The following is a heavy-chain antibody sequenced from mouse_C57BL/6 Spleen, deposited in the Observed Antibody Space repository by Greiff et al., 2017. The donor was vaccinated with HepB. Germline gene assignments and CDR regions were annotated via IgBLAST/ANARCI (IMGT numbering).Heavy chain of an antibody. CDR1: GFTFSSYG. CDR2: ISSGGSYT. V-gene: IGHV5-6*01. J-gene: IGHJ2*01. Sequence: EVHLVESGGDLVKPGGSLKLSCAASGFTFSSYGMSWVRQTPDKRLEWVATISSGGSYTYYPDSVKGRFTISRDNAKNTLYLHMSSLKSEDTAMYYCARPLTGTGDFDYWGQGTTLTVSS. D-gene: IGHD4-1*01. CDR3: ARPLTGTGDFDY.